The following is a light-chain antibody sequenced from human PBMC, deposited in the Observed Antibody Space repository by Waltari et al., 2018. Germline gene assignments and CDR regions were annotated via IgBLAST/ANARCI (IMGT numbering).Light chain of an antibody. J-gene: IGKJ1*01. CDR2: ETA. CDR3: QQSYTSPPT. V-gene: IGKV1-39*01. CDR1: HFVSSY. Sequence: DIQMTQSPSSLSASIGDRVTISCRASHFVSSYLNWFQQKPGKAPKLLIYETASLQSGVPSRFSGAGAGTDFTLTISSLQPDDFATYYCQQSYTSPPTFGQGTNVEIK.